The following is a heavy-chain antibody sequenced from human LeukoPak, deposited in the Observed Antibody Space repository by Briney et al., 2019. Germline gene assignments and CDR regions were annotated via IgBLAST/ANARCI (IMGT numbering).Heavy chain of an antibody. CDR2: ISYDGSNK. CDR1: GVTFSSYG. V-gene: IGHV3-30*18. CDR3: AKDIHDSSGYPRYYYYYYGMDV. D-gene: IGHD3-22*01. Sequence: GGSLRLSCAASGVTFSSYGMHWVRQAPGKGLEWVAVISYDGSNKYYADSVKGRFTISRDNSKNTLYLQMNSLRAEDTAVYYCAKDIHDSSGYPRYYYYYYGMDVWGQGTTVTVSS. J-gene: IGHJ6*02.